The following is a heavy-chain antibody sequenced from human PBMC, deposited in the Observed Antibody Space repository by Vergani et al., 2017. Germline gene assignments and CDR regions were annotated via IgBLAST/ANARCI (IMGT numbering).Heavy chain of an antibody. CDR3: AKAGSVTSGSLQYNFYMDV. V-gene: IGHV3-30*18. CDR1: GFSFSSHA. J-gene: IGHJ6*03. D-gene: IGHD3-10*01. Sequence: QVQLAESGGGRVQPRRSLRLSCAASGFSFSSHAIHWVRQAPGKGLERVAVISNDGSKKYYADAVKGRFTISRDNSKNTLDLQMNSLRTQVTAVYYCAKAGSVTSGSLQYNFYMDVWGKGTTVTVS. CDR2: ISNDGSKK.